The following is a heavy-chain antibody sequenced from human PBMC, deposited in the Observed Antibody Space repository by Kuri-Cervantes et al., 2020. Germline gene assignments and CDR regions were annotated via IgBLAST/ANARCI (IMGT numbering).Heavy chain of an antibody. V-gene: IGHV3-21*04. Sequence: GGSLRLSCAASGFTFSSYGMHWVRQAPGKGLEWVSSISSSSSYIYYADSVKGRFTISRDNAKNSLYLQMNSLRAEDTALYHCARDYFPRGYSIVYNWFDPWGQASLVTVSS. CDR2: ISSSSSYI. CDR3: ARDYFPRGYSIVYNWFDP. D-gene: IGHD4-23*01. J-gene: IGHJ5*02. CDR1: GFTFSSYG.